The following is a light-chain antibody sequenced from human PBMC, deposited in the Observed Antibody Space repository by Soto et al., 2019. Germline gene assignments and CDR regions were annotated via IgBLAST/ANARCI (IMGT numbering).Light chain of an antibody. V-gene: IGLV6-57*03. CDR2: EDN. Sequence: NFMLTQPHSVSESPGKTVTISCARSSGSIASNYVQWYQQRPGRAPTTVIYEDNQRPSGVPDRFSGSIDSSSNSASLTISGLKTEDEADDYCQSYDRNTVIFGGGTKLTVL. CDR1: SGSIASNY. J-gene: IGLJ2*01. CDR3: QSYDRNTVI.